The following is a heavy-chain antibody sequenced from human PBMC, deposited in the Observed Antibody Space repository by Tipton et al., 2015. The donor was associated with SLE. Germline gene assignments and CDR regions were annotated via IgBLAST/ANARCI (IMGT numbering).Heavy chain of an antibody. Sequence: SLRLSCAASGFTFSSYSMNWVRQAPGKGLEWVSYVSSSSSTIYYADSVKGRFTISRDNAKNSLYLQMNSLRAEDMALYYCAKAKGTTVTQPFDYWGQGTLVTVSS. V-gene: IGHV3-48*01. J-gene: IGHJ4*02. D-gene: IGHD4-17*01. CDR1: GFTFSSYS. CDR2: VSSSSSTI. CDR3: AKAKGTTVTQPFDY.